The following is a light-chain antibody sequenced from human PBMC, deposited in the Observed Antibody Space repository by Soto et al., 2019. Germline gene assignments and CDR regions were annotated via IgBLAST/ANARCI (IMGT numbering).Light chain of an antibody. Sequence: EVVLTQSPGTLSFSPGERATLSCRASQSVSSNYLVWYQQKPGQAPRLLIYGASSRATGVPDRFSGSGSGTDFTLTISRLEPEDFAVYYCQKYGSSPPITFGQRTRLEI. CDR1: QSVSSNY. V-gene: IGKV3-20*01. J-gene: IGKJ5*01. CDR2: GAS. CDR3: QKYGSSPPIT.